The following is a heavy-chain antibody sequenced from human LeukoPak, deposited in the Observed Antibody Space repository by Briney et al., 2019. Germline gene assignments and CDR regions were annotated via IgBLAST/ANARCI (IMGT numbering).Heavy chain of an antibody. V-gene: IGHV4-4*09. CDR2: IYTSGST. CDR3: ARQGLTHYFDY. Sequence: SETLSLTCTVSGGSISSYYWSWIRQPPGKGLEWTGYIYTSGSTNYNPSLKSRVTISVDTSKNQFSLKLSSVTAADTAVYYCARQGLTHYFDYWGQGTLVTVSS. J-gene: IGHJ4*02. CDR1: GGSISSYY. D-gene: IGHD6-19*01.